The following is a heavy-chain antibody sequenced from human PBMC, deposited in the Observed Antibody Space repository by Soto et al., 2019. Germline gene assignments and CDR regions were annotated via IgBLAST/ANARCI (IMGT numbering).Heavy chain of an antibody. CDR3: ARKDDYGDYDPGGY. CDR2: IWYDGSKK. Sequence: QVQLVESGGGVVQPGRSLRLSCAASGFSFSSYGMHWVRQAPGKGLEWLAVIWYDGSKKYYADSVKGRFTVSRDNSENTLYLQMNSLTAEETAVYYCARKDDYGDYDPGGYWGQGTLVSVSS. V-gene: IGHV3-33*01. J-gene: IGHJ4*02. D-gene: IGHD4-17*01. CDR1: GFSFSSYG.